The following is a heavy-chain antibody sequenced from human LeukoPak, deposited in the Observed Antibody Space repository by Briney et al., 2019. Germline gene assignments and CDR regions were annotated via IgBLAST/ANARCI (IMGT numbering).Heavy chain of an antibody. D-gene: IGHD1-26*01. CDR3: AASYSETQLYYFDY. V-gene: IGHV3-48*01. CDR2: ISSSGTGI. CDR1: GFTFSSYS. J-gene: IGHJ4*02. Sequence: AGGSLRLSCAASGFTFSSYSMNWVRQAPGKGLEWVAYISSSGTGIYYADSVKGRFAISRDNAKNSVYLQMNSLRGEDTAVYHCAASYSETQLYYFDYWGQGNLVTVSS.